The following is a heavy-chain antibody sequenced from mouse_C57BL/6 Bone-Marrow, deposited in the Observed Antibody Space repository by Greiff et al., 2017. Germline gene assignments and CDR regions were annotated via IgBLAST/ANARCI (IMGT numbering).Heavy chain of an antibody. CDR2: IYPGSGST. CDR1: GYTFTSYW. Sequence: QVQLQQPGAELVQPGASVKMSCKASGYTFTSYWITWVKQRPGQGLEWIGDIYPGSGSTKYNEKFKGKATLTVDTSSSTGYVQLSSLTATDYAVSYCAGSGYYFDYGGRGNTLTVSS. CDR3: AGSGYYFDY. D-gene: IGHD4-1*01. V-gene: IGHV1-55*01. J-gene: IGHJ2*01.